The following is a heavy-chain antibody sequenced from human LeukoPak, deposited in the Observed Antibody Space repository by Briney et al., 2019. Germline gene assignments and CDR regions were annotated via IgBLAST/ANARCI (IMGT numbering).Heavy chain of an antibody. CDR3: ARGSDYYDSSGYIDY. D-gene: IGHD3-22*01. Sequence: GGSLRLSCAASGFTFSSYGMHWVRQAPGKGLEWVAVISYDGSNKYYADSVKGRFTISRDNSKNTLYLQMNSLRAEDTAVYYCARGSDYYDSSGYIDYWGQGTLVTVSS. V-gene: IGHV3-30*03. J-gene: IGHJ4*02. CDR1: GFTFSSYG. CDR2: ISYDGSNK.